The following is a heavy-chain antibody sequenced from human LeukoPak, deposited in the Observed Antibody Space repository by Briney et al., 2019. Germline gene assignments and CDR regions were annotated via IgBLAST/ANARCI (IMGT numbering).Heavy chain of an antibody. CDR3: ARDPERWLQLAFDI. J-gene: IGHJ3*02. Sequence: GGSLRLSCAAPGFTFSSYSMNWVRQAPGKGLEWVSYISSSSSTIYYADSVKGRFTISRDNAKNSLYLQMNSLRAEDTAVYYCARDPERWLQLAFDIWGQGTMVTVSS. CDR2: ISSSSSTI. V-gene: IGHV3-48*01. CDR1: GFTFSSYS. D-gene: IGHD5-24*01.